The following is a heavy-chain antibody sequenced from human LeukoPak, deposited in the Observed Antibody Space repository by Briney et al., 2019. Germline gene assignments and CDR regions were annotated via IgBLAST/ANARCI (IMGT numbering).Heavy chain of an antibody. V-gene: IGHV3-7*01. CDR1: GFTFSSYW. D-gene: IGHD3-10*01. Sequence: GGSLRLSCTASGFTFSSYWMSWVRQAPGKGLEWVANIKQDGSEKYYVDSVKGRFTISRDNAKNSLYLQMNSLRAEDTAVYYCAIGGRFGLLDYWGQGTLVTVSS. CDR3: AIGGRFGLLDY. CDR2: IKQDGSEK. J-gene: IGHJ4*02.